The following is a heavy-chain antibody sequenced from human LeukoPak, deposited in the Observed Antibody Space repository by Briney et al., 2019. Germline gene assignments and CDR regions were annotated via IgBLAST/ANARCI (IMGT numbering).Heavy chain of an antibody. CDR2: IRYDGSNK. D-gene: IGHD3-9*01. V-gene: IGHV3-30*02. CDR3: AKESYDILTGYSPLGY. CDR1: GFTFSSYW. J-gene: IGHJ4*02. Sequence: GGSLRLSCAASGFTFSSYWMHWVRQAPGKGLEWVAFIRYDGSNKYYADSVKGRFTISRDKSKNTLYLQMNSLRAEDTAVYYCAKESYDILTGYSPLGYWGQGTLVTVSS.